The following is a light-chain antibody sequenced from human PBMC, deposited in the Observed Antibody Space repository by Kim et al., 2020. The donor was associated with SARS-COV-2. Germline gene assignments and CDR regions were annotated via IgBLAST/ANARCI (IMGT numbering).Light chain of an antibody. V-gene: IGKV4-1*01. Sequence: AAINCKSSQNLLYSPNNKNYLAWYQQKPGQPPRLLIYWASSRQSGVPDRFSGSGSATDFTLTISSLQAEDVAVYYCQQYYSTPWTFGQGTKVEIK. CDR3: QQYYSTPWT. CDR1: QNLLYSPNNKNY. J-gene: IGKJ1*01. CDR2: WAS.